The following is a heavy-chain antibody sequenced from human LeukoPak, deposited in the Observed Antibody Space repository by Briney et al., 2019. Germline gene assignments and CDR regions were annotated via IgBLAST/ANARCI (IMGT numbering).Heavy chain of an antibody. D-gene: IGHD6-13*01. CDR1: GFTFSNYA. CDR2: MSGSGAST. Sequence: GGSLRLSCAASGFTFSNYAMSWVRQTPGKGLEWVSAMSGSGASTYYADSVKGRFTISRDNSRDTLYLQMNSLRAEDTAIYYCAKPEGRIAPARRAPFDYWGQGTLVTVSS. J-gene: IGHJ4*02. V-gene: IGHV3-23*01. CDR3: AKPEGRIAPARRAPFDY.